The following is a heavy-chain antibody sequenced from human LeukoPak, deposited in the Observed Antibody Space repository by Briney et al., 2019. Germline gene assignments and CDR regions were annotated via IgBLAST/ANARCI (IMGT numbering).Heavy chain of an antibody. D-gene: IGHD3-3*01. J-gene: IGHJ4*02. CDR2: ISYSGGST. CDR3: AKDGYDFWSGYYSHTPFDY. Sequence: GGPLRLSCVASGFTFSSYAMSWVRQAPGKGLEWVSAISYSGGSTYCADSVKGRFTISRGNSKNTLYLQMNSLRAEDTAVHYCAKDGYDFWSGYYSHTPFDYWGQGTLVTVSS. CDR1: GFTFSSYA. V-gene: IGHV3-23*01.